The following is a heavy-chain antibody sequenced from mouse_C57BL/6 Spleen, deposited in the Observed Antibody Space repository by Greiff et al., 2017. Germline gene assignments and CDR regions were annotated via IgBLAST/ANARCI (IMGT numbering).Heavy chain of an antibody. CDR1: GYSFTGYY. CDR3: ARELRAMDY. D-gene: IGHD1-1*01. Sequence: EVQLQQSGPELVKPGASVKISCKASGYSFTGYYMNWVKQSPEKSLEWIGEINPSTGGTTYNQKFKAKATLTVDKSSSTAYMQLKSLTYEDSAVYYCARELRAMDYWGQGTSVTVSS. J-gene: IGHJ4*01. CDR2: INPSTGGT. V-gene: IGHV1-42*01.